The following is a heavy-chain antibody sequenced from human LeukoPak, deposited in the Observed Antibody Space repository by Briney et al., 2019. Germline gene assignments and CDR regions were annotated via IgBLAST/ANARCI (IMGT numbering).Heavy chain of an antibody. CDR3: ARVVIAVAGSESYYYYMDA. V-gene: IGHV6-1*01. CDR2: TYYRSKWYN. Sequence: SQTLSLTCAISGDSVSSNSAAWNWIRQSPSRGLEWLGRTYYRSKWYNDYAVSVKSRITINPDTSKNQFSLQLNSVTPEDTAVYYCARVVIAVAGSESYYYYMDAWGKGTTVTVSS. D-gene: IGHD6-19*01. J-gene: IGHJ6*03. CDR1: GDSVSSNSAA.